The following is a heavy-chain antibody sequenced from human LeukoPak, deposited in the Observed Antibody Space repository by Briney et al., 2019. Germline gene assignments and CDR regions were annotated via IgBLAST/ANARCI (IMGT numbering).Heavy chain of an antibody. CDR1: GGSITDYF. CDR3: ARESSSWYGYFHH. Sequence: SETLSLTCALSGGSITDYFYNWVRQPPGKGLEWIGEINHSGSSTYNPSLKSRVIISLDTSKNQFSLKLSSVTAADTAVYYCARESSSWYGYFHHWGQGTLVTVSS. D-gene: IGHD6-13*01. CDR2: INHSGSS. J-gene: IGHJ1*01. V-gene: IGHV4-34*01.